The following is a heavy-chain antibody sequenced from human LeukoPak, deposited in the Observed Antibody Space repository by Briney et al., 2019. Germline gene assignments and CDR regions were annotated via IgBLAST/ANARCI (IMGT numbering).Heavy chain of an antibody. V-gene: IGHV3-74*01. D-gene: IGHD3-10*02. CDR1: GFTFSSYW. CDR2: ISTEGTST. J-gene: IGHJ6*04. CDR3: AELGITMIGGV. Sequence: GGSLRLSCAASGFTFSSYWMHWVRQAPGKGLVWVSRISTEGTSTSYADSVKGRFTISRDNAKNSLYLQMNSLRAEDTAVYYCAELGITMIGGVWGKGTTVTISS.